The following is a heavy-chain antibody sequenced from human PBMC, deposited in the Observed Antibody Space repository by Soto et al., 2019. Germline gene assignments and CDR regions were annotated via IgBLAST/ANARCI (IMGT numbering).Heavy chain of an antibody. CDR2: ISSTRTTI. J-gene: IGHJ4*02. D-gene: IGHD1-20*01. Sequence: GGSLRLSCAASGFTFSSYSMTWVRQAPGKGLEWLSYISSTRTTIYYAESVKGRFTISRDNAKNSLYLQINSLRDDDTAVYYCARENNWNYVDYWGRGTLVTVSS. CDR1: GFTFSSYS. CDR3: ARENNWNYVDY. V-gene: IGHV3-48*02.